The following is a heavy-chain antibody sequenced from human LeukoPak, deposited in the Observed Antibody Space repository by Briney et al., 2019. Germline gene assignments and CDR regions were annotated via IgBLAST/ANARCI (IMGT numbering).Heavy chain of an antibody. CDR2: ISWNSGSI. CDR3: AKDGNYYGSGSYFWFDP. J-gene: IGHJ5*02. D-gene: IGHD3-10*01. V-gene: IGHV3-9*01. CDR1: GFTFSSYG. Sequence: GRSLRLSCAASGFTFSSYGMHWVRQAPGKGLEWVSGISWNSGSIGYADSVKGRFTVSRDNAKNSLYLQMNSLRAEDTALYYCAKDGNYYGSGSYFWFDPWGQGTLFTVSS.